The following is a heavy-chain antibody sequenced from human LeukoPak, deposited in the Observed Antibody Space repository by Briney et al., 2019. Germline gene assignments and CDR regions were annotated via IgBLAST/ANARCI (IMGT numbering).Heavy chain of an antibody. Sequence: GGSLRLSCAASGFTFTTYAVHWVRQAPGKGLEWVAVISNDGTNKFYADSVKGRFTISRDNAKNSLYLQMNSLRAEDTAVYYCARAGVTSWDYWGQGTLVTVSS. CDR3: ARAGVTSWDY. V-gene: IGHV3-30*04. J-gene: IGHJ4*02. CDR2: ISNDGTNK. CDR1: GFTFTTYA. D-gene: IGHD2-2*01.